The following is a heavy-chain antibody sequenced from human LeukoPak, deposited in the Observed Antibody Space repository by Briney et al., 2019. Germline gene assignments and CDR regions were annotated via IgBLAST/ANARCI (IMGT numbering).Heavy chain of an antibody. J-gene: IGHJ6*03. Sequence: SETLSLTCTVSGGSISSYYWSWIRQPAGKGLEWIGRIYTSGSTNYNPSLKSRVTMSVDTSKNQFSLKLSSVTAADTAVYYCASTPYCSSTSCYFNYYYMGVWGKGTTVTVSS. D-gene: IGHD2-2*01. CDR1: GGSISSYY. CDR3: ASTPYCSSTSCYFNYYYMGV. V-gene: IGHV4-4*07. CDR2: IYTSGST.